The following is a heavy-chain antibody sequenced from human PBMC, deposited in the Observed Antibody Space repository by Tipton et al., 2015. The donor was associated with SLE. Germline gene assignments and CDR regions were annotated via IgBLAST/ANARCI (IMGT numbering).Heavy chain of an antibody. D-gene: IGHD3-10*01. CDR2: IYYSGST. V-gene: IGHV4-59*01. CDR3: ARVLYYSGSGGYYMDV. Sequence: TLSLTCTVSGGSFSSYCWSWIRQPPGKGLEWIGCIYYSGSTNYNPSLKSRVTMSVDTSKKQFSLKLTSVTATDTAVYYCARVLYYSGSGGYYMDVWGKGTTVTVSS. J-gene: IGHJ6*03. CDR1: GGSFSSYC.